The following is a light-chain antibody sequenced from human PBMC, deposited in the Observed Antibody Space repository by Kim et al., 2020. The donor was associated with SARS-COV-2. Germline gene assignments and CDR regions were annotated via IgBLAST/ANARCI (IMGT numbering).Light chain of an antibody. CDR3: QVWDSSSDHPVV. V-gene: IGLV3-21*03. J-gene: IGLJ2*01. Sequence: PGKTARITCGGNNIGSKSVHWYQQKPGQAPVLVVYDDSARPSGIPERFSGSNSGNTATLTISRVEAGDEADYYCQVWDSSSDHPVVFGGGTQLTVL. CDR1: NIGSKS. CDR2: DDS.